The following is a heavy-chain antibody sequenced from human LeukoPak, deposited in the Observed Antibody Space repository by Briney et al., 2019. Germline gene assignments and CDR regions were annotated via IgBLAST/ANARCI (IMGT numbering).Heavy chain of an antibody. CDR1: GFTFSSYA. CDR2: ISGSGGST. D-gene: IGHD6-13*01. Sequence: SGGSLRLSCAASGFTFSSYAMSWVRQAPGKGLEWVSAISGSGGSTYYADSVKGRFTISRDNSKNTLYLQMNSLRAEDTAVYYCAKELAGYSSSGDAFDIWGQGTMVTVSS. V-gene: IGHV3-23*01. J-gene: IGHJ3*02. CDR3: AKELAGYSSSGDAFDI.